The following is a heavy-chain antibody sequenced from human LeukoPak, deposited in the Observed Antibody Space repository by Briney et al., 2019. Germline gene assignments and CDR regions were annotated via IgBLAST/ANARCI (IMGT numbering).Heavy chain of an antibody. V-gene: IGHV3-30*19. D-gene: IGHD2-2*02. CDR1: GFTFSGYA. J-gene: IGHJ4*02. Sequence: GGSLRLSCAAPGFTFSGYAMHWVRQAPGKGLEWVAVISYDGSNKYYADSVKGRFTISRDNSKNTLYLQMNSLRAEDTAVYYCARDEPSEVYCSSTSCYTGLFDYWGQGTLVTVSS. CDR2: ISYDGSNK. CDR3: ARDEPSEVYCSSTSCYTGLFDY.